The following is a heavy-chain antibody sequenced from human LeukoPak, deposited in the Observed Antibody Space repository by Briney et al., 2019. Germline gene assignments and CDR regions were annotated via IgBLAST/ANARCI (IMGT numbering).Heavy chain of an antibody. CDR1: GGTFSSYA. Sequence: SVKVSCKASGGTFSSYAISWVRQAPGQGLEWMGGIIPIFGTASYAQKFQGRVTITTDESTSTAYMELSSLRSEDTAVYYCAVSSGWYHSSFDYWGQGTLVTVSS. V-gene: IGHV1-69*05. CDR3: AVSSGWYHSSFDY. CDR2: IIPIFGTA. J-gene: IGHJ4*02. D-gene: IGHD6-19*01.